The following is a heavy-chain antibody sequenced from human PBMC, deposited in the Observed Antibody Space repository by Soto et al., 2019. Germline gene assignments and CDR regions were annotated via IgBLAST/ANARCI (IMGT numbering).Heavy chain of an antibody. CDR2: IYYSGGP. V-gene: IGHV4-4*02. CDR3: ARDTGGGLGY. Sequence: QVQLQESGPGLVRPSGTLSLTCAVSGDSINSNYCWTWVRQPPGKGLEWIAEIYYSGGPSYNPSPKSPVTQSMDKSKNQFALNLTSVTAADTAMYYCARDTGGGLGYWGQGTLVTVSS. D-gene: IGHD7-27*01. J-gene: IGHJ4*02. CDR1: GDSINSNYC.